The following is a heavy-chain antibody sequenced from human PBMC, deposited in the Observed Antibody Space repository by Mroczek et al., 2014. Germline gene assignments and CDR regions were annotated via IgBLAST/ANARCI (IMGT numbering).Heavy chain of an antibody. D-gene: IGHD3-10*01. CDR2: IYYSGST. CDR3: ARDLAVLLWFGEGVGDAFDI. Sequence: QVQLVQSGPGLVKPSQTLSLTCTVSGGSISSGGYYWSWIRQHPGKGLEWIGYIYYSGSTYYNPSLKSRVTISVDTSKNQFSLKLSSVTAADTAVYYCARDLAVLLWFGEGVGDAFDIWGQGTMVTVSS. CDR1: GGSISSGGYY. V-gene: IGHV4-31*03. J-gene: IGHJ3*02.